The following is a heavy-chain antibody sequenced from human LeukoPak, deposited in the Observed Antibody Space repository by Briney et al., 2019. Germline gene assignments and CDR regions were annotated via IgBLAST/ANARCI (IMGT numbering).Heavy chain of an antibody. CDR2: INWNGGST. D-gene: IGHD5-24*01. V-gene: IGHV3-20*04. CDR1: GFIFDDYG. J-gene: IGHJ6*03. CDR3: ARDGIEMATPYYYYYMDV. Sequence: GGSLRLSCAASGFIFDDYGMSWVRQAPGKGLEWVAGINWNGGSTGYADSVKGRFTISRDNAKNSLYLQMNSLRAEDTALYYCARDGIEMATPYYYYYMDVWGKGTTVTVSS.